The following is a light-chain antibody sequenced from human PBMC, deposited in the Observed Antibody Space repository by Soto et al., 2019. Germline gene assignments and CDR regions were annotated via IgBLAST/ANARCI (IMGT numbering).Light chain of an antibody. V-gene: IGKV1D-13*01. CDR1: QGISRA. J-gene: IGKJ5*01. Sequence: AIQLTQSPSSLSAFVGDRVTITCRASQGISRALAWYQQRSGKGPKILIYDASTLESGVPSRFSGSGSGTDFTLTIGILQTEVCATMSCPRYYNYPTTFCHGRRLEIK. CDR3: PRYYNYPTT. CDR2: DAS.